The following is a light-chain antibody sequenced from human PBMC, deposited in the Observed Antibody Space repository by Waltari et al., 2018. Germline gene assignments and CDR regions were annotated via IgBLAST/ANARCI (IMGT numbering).Light chain of an antibody. J-gene: IGKJ4*01. CDR1: QDISNF. CDR2: NVY. V-gene: IGKV1-33*01. Sequence: DIQMTQSPSSLSASVGARVTITCQARQDISNFLNWYQQKPGQAPKLLIYNVYNLETGVPSRFSGSGSGTDFTFTISSLQPEDVATYFCQQYDHLPAFGGGTKVEIK. CDR3: QQYDHLPA.